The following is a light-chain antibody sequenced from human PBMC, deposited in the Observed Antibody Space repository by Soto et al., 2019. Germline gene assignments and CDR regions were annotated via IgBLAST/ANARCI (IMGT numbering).Light chain of an antibody. CDR3: CSYTGSYTYV. Sequence: QSALTQPRSVSGSPGQSVTISCTGTSSDVGGYNSVSWYQQHPGTAPKLMIFDVSKWPSGVPDRFSGSKSGNTASLTISGLQAEDEADYYCCSYTGSYTYVFGTGTKLTVL. J-gene: IGLJ1*01. V-gene: IGLV2-11*01. CDR1: SSDVGGYNS. CDR2: DVS.